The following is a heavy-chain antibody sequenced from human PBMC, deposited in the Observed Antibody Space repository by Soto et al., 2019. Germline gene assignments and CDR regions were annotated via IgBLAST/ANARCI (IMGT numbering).Heavy chain of an antibody. J-gene: IGHJ6*02. V-gene: IGHV1-69*12. CDR3: ARESYLGYIVLVPAASDNYYYYGMDV. CDR2: IIPIFGTA. Sequence: QVQLVQSGAEVKKPGSSVKVSCKASGGTFSSYAISWVRQAPGQGLEWMGGIIPIFGTANYAQKFQGRVTITADESTSTAYMELSSLRSEDTAVYYCARESYLGYIVLVPAASDNYYYYGMDVWGQGTTVTVSS. CDR1: GGTFSSYA. D-gene: IGHD2-2*01.